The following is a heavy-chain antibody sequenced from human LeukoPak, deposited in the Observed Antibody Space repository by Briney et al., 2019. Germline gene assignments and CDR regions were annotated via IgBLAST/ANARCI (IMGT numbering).Heavy chain of an antibody. CDR3: AKESVHVGEAIELEPWVEYFDY. CDR2: ISGSGGST. Sequence: GGSLRLSCAASGFTFSSYGMSWVRQAPGKGLEWVSAISGSGGSTYYADSVKGRFTISRDNSKNTLYLQMNSLRAEDTAVYYCAKESVHVGEAIELEPWVEYFDYWGQGTLVTVSS. CDR1: GFTFSSYG. J-gene: IGHJ4*02. D-gene: IGHD1-1*01. V-gene: IGHV3-23*01.